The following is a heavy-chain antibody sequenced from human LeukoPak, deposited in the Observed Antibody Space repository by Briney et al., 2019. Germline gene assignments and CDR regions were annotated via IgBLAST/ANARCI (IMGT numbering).Heavy chain of an antibody. D-gene: IGHD1-26*01. CDR2: ISSSSSYI. CDR3: ARECSGSYWSPWFDP. V-gene: IGHV3-21*01. J-gene: IGHJ5*02. CDR1: GFSFSTYW. Sequence: GGSLRLSCAASGFSFSTYWMNWVRQAPGKGLEWVSSISSSSSYIYYADSVKGRFTISRDNAKNSLYLQMNSLRAEDTAVYYCARECSGSYWSPWFDPWGQGTLVTVSS.